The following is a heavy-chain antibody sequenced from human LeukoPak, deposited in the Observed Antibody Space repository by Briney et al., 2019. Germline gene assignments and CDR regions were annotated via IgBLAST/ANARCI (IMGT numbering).Heavy chain of an antibody. Sequence: GESLKISCKGSGYSFTSYWIGWVRQMPGKGLEWKGIIYPGDSDTRYSPSFQGQVTISADKSISTAYLQWSSLKASDTAMYYCARLVEGTIFGVVITDNWFDPWGQGTLVTVSS. CDR1: GYSFTSYW. V-gene: IGHV5-51*01. CDR2: IYPGDSDT. D-gene: IGHD3-3*01. J-gene: IGHJ5*02. CDR3: ARLVEGTIFGVVITDNWFDP.